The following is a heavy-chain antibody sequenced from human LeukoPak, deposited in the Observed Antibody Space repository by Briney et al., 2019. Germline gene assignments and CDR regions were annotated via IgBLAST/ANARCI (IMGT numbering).Heavy chain of an antibody. V-gene: IGHV3-74*01. CDR2: INSDGSST. J-gene: IGHJ4*02. Sequence: RPGGSLRLPCAASGFTFSSYWMHWVRQAPGKGLVWVSRINSDGSSTYYADSVKGRFTISRDNSKNTLYLQMNSLRAEDTAVYYCASRVVVAATTFDYWGQGTLVTVSS. CDR3: ASRVVVAATTFDY. D-gene: IGHD2-15*01. CDR1: GFTFSSYW.